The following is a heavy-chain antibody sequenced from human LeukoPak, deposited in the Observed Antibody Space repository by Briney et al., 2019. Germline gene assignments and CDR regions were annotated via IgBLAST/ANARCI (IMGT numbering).Heavy chain of an antibody. V-gene: IGHV4-59*01. CDR2: IYYSGST. CDR3: ARDLRLDYGYSYGYGAFDI. D-gene: IGHD5-18*01. J-gene: IGHJ3*02. Sequence: SETLSLTCTVSGGSISSYYWSWIRRPPGKGLEWIGYIYYSGSTNYNPSLKSRVTISVDTSKNQFSLKLSSVTAADTAVYYCARDLRLDYGYSYGYGAFDIWGQGTMVTVSS. CDR1: GGSISSYY.